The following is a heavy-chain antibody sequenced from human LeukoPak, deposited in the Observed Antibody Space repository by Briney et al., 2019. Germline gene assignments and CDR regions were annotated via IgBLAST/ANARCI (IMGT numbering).Heavy chain of an antibody. D-gene: IGHD6-13*01. CDR1: GYTFTGYY. CDR2: INPNSGGT. Sequence: ASVKVSCKASGYTFTGYYMHWVRQAPGQGLEWMGWINPNSGGTNYAQKFQGRVTISVDTSKNQFSLKLSSVTAADTAVYYCARRDSSSWYENWFDPWGQGTLVTVSS. J-gene: IGHJ5*02. CDR3: ARRDSSSWYENWFDP. V-gene: IGHV1-2*02.